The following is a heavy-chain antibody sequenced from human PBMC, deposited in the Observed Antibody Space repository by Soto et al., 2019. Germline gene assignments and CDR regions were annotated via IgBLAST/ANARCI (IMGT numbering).Heavy chain of an antibody. CDR1: GFSLSNARMG. J-gene: IGHJ6*02. CDR2: IFSNDEK. V-gene: IGHV2-26*01. CDR3: ARIEEMATSELAGNGMDV. Sequence: QVTLKESGPVLVKPTETLTLTCTVSGFSLSNARMGVSWIRQPPGKALVWLAHIFSNDEKSYSTSLKSRLTISRDTSKSQVVLTMTNMDPVDTATYYCARIEEMATSELAGNGMDVWGQGTTVTVSS. D-gene: IGHD5-12*01.